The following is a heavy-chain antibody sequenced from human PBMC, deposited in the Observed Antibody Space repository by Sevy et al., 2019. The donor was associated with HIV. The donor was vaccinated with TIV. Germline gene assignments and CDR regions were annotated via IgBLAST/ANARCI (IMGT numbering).Heavy chain of an antibody. V-gene: IGHV4-59*11. J-gene: IGHJ4*02. Sequence: SETLSLTCSVSGGSITSHYWSWIRQPPGKGLEFIGYFYYTGNSDYNPSLKSRVTMSADTSKNQFFLKLSSVIAADTAVYYCARLPSPYYDATGDLIREYFFQFWGRGILVTVSS. CDR1: GGSITSHY. D-gene: IGHD3-22*01. CDR2: FYYTGNS. CDR3: ARLPSPYYDATGDLIREYFFQF.